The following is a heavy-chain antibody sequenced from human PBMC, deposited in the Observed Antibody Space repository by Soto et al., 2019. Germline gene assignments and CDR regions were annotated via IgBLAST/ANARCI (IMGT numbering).Heavy chain of an antibody. CDR2: IYPGDSDT. CDR3: ARLWRYSGYVGYVMDV. CDR1: GYSFTSYW. Sequence: PGESLKISCKGSGYSFTSYWIGWVRQMPGKGLEWMGIIYPGDSDTRYSPSFQGQVTISADKSISTAYLQWSSLKASDSAMYYCARLWRYSGYVGYVMDVWGQGTTVTVSS. J-gene: IGHJ6*02. V-gene: IGHV5-51*01. D-gene: IGHD5-12*01.